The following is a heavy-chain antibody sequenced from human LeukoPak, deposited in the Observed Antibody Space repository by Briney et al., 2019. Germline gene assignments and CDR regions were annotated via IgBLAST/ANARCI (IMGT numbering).Heavy chain of an antibody. V-gene: IGHV3-33*01. CDR3: ARDKGVVPAAIGAFDI. D-gene: IGHD2-2*01. Sequence: GGSLRPSCAASGFTFSSYGMHWVRQAPGKGLEWVAVIWYDGSNKYYADSVKGRFTISRDNSKNTLYLQMNSLRAEDTAVYYCARDKGVVPAAIGAFDIWGQGTMVTVSS. CDR2: IWYDGSNK. CDR1: GFTFSSYG. J-gene: IGHJ3*02.